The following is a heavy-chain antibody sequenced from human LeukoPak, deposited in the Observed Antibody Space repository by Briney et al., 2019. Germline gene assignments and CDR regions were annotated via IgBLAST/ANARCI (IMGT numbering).Heavy chain of an antibody. CDR1: GFTFSSYW. CDR3: ARGLSPYYYYYMDV. Sequence: GGSLRLSCAASGFTFSSYWMHWVRQAPGKGLVWVSRINSDGITTSYADSVRGRFTISRDNAKNTLYLQMNSLRAEDTAVYYCARGLSPYYYYYMDVWGKGTTVTVSS. J-gene: IGHJ6*03. CDR2: INSDGITT. V-gene: IGHV3-74*01.